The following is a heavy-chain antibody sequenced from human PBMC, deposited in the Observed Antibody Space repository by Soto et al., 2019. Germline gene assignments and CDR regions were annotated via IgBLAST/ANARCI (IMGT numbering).Heavy chain of an antibody. Sequence: GASVKVSCKASGGTFSSYTISWVRQAPGQGLEWMGRIIPILGIANYAQKFQGRVTITADESTSTAYMELSSLRSEDTAVYYCASGPFDALYYYYGMDVWGQGTTVTVSS. CDR2: IIPILGIA. CDR1: GGTFSSYT. D-gene: IGHD3-16*01. CDR3: ASGPFDALYYYYGMDV. V-gene: IGHV1-69*02. J-gene: IGHJ6*02.